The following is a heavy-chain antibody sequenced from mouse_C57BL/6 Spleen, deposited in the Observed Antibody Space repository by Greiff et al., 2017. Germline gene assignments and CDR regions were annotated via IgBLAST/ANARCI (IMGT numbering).Heavy chain of an antibody. CDR3: ATSWDAMGY. Sequence: DVQLQESGPGLVKPSQSLSLTCSVTGYSITSGYYWNWIRQFPGNKLEWMGYISYDGSNNYNPSLKNRISITRDTSKNQFFLKLNCVTTEDTATYYCATSWDAMGYWGQGTSVTVSS. V-gene: IGHV3-6*01. CDR2: ISYDGSN. CDR1: GYSITSGYY. D-gene: IGHD4-1*01. J-gene: IGHJ4*01.